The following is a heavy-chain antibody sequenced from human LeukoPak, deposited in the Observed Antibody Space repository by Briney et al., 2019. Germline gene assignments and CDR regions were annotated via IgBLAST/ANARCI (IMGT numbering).Heavy chain of an antibody. V-gene: IGHV4-38-2*02. J-gene: IGHJ4*02. CDR3: GRDFSSFWCEYYFDY. CDR2: IYYSRST. Sequence: SGTLSLTCAASGFTFSGFALIWVRQPPGQELEGSVSIYYSRSTYYNQPLKSRATISVDTTNNHFSLLLSPVTAAATAVYYCGRDFSSFWCEYYFDYWGQGTLVTVSS. D-gene: IGHD6-19*01. CDR1: GFTFSGFA.